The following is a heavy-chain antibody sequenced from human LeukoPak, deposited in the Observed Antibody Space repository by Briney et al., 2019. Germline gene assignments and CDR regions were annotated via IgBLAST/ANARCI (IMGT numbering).Heavy chain of an antibody. CDR2: IIPIFGTA. Sequence: SVKVSCKASGGTFSSYAISWVRQPPGQGLEWMGGIIPIFGTANYAQKFQGRVTITADESTSTAYMELSSLRSEDTAVYYCAREAWEYYDSSGYPTKHFDYWGQGTLVTVSS. CDR3: AREAWEYYDSSGYPTKHFDY. CDR1: GGTFSSYA. J-gene: IGHJ4*02. V-gene: IGHV1-69*13. D-gene: IGHD3-22*01.